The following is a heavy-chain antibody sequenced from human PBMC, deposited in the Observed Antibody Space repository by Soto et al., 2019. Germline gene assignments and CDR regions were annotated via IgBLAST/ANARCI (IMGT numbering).Heavy chain of an antibody. CDR3: ARDTAYYSGNARYYYYGFDV. J-gene: IGHJ6*02. Sequence: PSETLSLTCAVSGGSVTSGSYYWSWVRQSPETGLEWIGEVFYSGTTKYNPSLRGRVTISVDRPKNQFSLKLTSVTAADTATYYCARDTAYYSGNARYYYYGFDVWAQGTTVTVSS. D-gene: IGHD3-10*01. CDR1: GGSVTSGSYY. CDR2: VFYSGTT. V-gene: IGHV4-61*01.